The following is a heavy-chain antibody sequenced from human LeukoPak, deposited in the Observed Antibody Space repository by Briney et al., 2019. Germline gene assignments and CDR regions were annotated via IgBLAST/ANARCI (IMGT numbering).Heavy chain of an antibody. D-gene: IGHD4-23*01. Sequence: GGSLRLSCAASGFTFSSYWMHWVRQAPGKGLVWVSRINSDGSSTSYADSVKGRFTISRDNAKNTLYLQMSSLRAEDTAVYYCARDVYGGNPFDYWGQGTLVTVSS. V-gene: IGHV3-74*01. CDR2: INSDGSST. J-gene: IGHJ4*02. CDR1: GFTFSSYW. CDR3: ARDVYGGNPFDY.